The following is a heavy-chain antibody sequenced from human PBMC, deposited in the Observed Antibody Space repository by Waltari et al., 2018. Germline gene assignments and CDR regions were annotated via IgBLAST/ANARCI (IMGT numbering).Heavy chain of an antibody. V-gene: IGHV4-34*01. CDR2: INHSGST. D-gene: IGHD2-8*01. Sequence: QVQLQQWGAGLLKPSETLSLTCAVYGGSFSGYYWSWIRQPPGKGLEWIGEINHSGSTNYNPYLKSRVTISVDTSKNQFSLKLSSVTAADTAVYYCARGGVSRGDYFDYWGQGTLVTVSS. J-gene: IGHJ4*02. CDR1: GGSFSGYY. CDR3: ARGGVSRGDYFDY.